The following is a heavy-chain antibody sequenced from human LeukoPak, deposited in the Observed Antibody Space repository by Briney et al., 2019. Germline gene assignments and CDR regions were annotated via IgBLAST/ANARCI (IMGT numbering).Heavy chain of an antibody. V-gene: IGHV1-2*02. Sequence: GASVKVSCKASGYTFTGYHVHWVRQAPGQGLEWMGWINPNSGVTNYAQKFQGRVTMTRHTSITTAHMELSRLRSDDTAVYYCARDRSGILGYYYNGMDVWGQGTTVTVSS. D-gene: IGHD3-10*01. CDR2: INPNSGVT. CDR3: ARDRSGILGYYYNGMDV. J-gene: IGHJ6*02. CDR1: GYTFTGYH.